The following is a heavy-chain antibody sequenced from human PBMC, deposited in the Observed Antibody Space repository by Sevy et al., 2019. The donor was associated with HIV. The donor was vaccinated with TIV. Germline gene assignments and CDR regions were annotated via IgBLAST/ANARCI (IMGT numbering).Heavy chain of an antibody. CDR2: IYYSGST. CDR1: GGSISSSSYY. D-gene: IGHD3-10*01. CDR3: ASSKYYYGSGSKHNWFDP. V-gene: IGHV4-39*01. Sequence: SETLSPTCTVSGGSISSSSYYWGWIRQPPGKGLEWIGSIYYSGSTYYNPSLKSRVTISVDTSKNQFSLKLSSVTAADTAVYYCASSKYYYGSGSKHNWFDPWGQGTLVTVSS. J-gene: IGHJ5*02.